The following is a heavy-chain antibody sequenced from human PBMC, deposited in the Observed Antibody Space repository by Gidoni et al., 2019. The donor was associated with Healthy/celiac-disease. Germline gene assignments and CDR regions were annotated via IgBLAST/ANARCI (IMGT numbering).Heavy chain of an antibody. D-gene: IGHD3-22*01. V-gene: IGHV3-21*01. CDR2: ISRSSSYI. Sequence: EVQLVESGGGRVKPGGSLRLSCAASGFTCSSYSMNWVRQAPGKGLEWVSSISRSSSYIYYADSVKGRFTISRDNAKNSLYLQMNSLRAEDTAVYYCARDLGGYYDSSGYSDWGQGTLVTVSS. CDR3: ARDLGGYYDSSGYSD. CDR1: GFTCSSYS. J-gene: IGHJ4*02.